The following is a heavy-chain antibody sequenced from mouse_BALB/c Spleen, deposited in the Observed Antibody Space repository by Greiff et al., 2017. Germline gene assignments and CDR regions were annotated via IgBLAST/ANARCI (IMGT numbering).Heavy chain of an antibody. D-gene: IGHD2-2*01. CDR1: GYSITSGYY. J-gene: IGHJ2*01. CDR3: ASYGYDAYYFDY. V-gene: IGHV3-6*02. CDR2: ISYDGSN. Sequence: ESGPGLVKPSQSLSLTCSVTGYSITSGYYWTWIRQFPGNKLEWMGYISYDGSNNYNPSLKNRISITRDTSKNQFFLKLNSVTTEDTATYYCASYGYDAYYFDYWGQGTTLTVSS.